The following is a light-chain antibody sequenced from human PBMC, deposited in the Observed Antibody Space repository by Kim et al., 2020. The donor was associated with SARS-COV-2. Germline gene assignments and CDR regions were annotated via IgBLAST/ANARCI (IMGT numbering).Light chain of an antibody. V-gene: IGLV2-18*02. CDR1: SSDVGSYNR. J-gene: IGLJ1*01. CDR2: EVS. Sequence: LTQPPSVSGSPGQSVTISCTGTSSDVGSYNRVSWYQHPPGTAPKLMIYEVSNRPSGVPDRFSGSKSGNTASLTISGLQAEDEADYYCSSYTSSSIYVFGTGTKVTVL. CDR3: SSYTSSSIYV.